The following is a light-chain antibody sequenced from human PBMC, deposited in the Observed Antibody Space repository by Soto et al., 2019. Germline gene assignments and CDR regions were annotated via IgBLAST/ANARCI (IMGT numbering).Light chain of an antibody. V-gene: IGLV2-8*01. J-gene: IGLJ2*01. CDR3: SSYAGSNSVL. CDR1: SSDVGGYYY. Sequence: QSALTQPPSASGSPGQSVTISCTGMSSDVGGYYYVSWYQQHPGKAPKLMIYEVTKRPSGVPDRFSGSKSGNTASLTVSGLQAEDEADYYCSSYAGSNSVLFGGGTKLTVL. CDR2: EVT.